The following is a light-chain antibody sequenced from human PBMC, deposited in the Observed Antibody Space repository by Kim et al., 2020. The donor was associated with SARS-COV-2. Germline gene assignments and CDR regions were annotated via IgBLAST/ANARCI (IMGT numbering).Light chain of an antibody. V-gene: IGKV3-20*01. CDR1: QSVSSSY. Sequence: EIVLTQSPGTLSLSPGERATLSCRASQSVSSSYLAWYQQKPGQAPRLLIYGASSRATGIPDRFSGSGSGTDFTLTISRLEPEDFAVYYCQQFDNSRWTFGQGTKVDIK. CDR3: QQFDNSRWT. CDR2: GAS. J-gene: IGKJ1*01.